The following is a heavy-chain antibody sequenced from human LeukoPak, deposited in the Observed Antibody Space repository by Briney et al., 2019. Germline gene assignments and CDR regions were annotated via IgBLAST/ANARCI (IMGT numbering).Heavy chain of an antibody. J-gene: IGHJ4*02. CDR1: GFTFSSYW. V-gene: IGHV3-7*01. CDR3: ARDPTIFGVVIVPDY. Sequence: GGSLRLSCAASGFTFSSYWMSWVRQAPGKGLEWVANIRQDESEKYYVDSVKGRFTISRDNAKNSLYLQMNSLRAEDTAVYYCARDPTIFGVVIVPDYWGQGTLVTVSS. CDR2: IRQDESEK. D-gene: IGHD3-3*01.